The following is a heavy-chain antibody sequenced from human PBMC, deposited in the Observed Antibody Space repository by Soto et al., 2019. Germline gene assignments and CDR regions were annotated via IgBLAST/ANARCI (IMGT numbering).Heavy chain of an antibody. CDR2: ISAYNGNT. V-gene: IGHV1-18*01. D-gene: IGHD1-20*01. J-gene: IGHJ4*02. CDR3: ARPNWNDESGYFDY. CDR1: GYTFTSYG. Sequence: GASVKVSCKASGYTFTSYGISWVRQAPGQGLEWMGWISAYNGNTNYAQKLQGRVTMTTDTSTSTAYMKLRSLRSDDTAVYYCARPNWNDESGYFDYWGQGTLVTVSS.